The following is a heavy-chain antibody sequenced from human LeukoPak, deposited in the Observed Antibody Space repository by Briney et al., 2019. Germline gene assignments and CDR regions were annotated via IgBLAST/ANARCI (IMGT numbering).Heavy chain of an antibody. CDR2: ISGSGGST. J-gene: IGHJ5*02. CDR3: AKGKYYYDSSGYTP. CDR1: GFTFSSYA. V-gene: IGHV3-23*01. D-gene: IGHD3-22*01. Sequence: PGGSLRLSCAASGFTFSSYAMSWVRQAPGKGLEWVSAISGSGGSTYYADSVKGRFTISRDNSKNTLYLQMNSLRAEDTAVYYCAKGKYYYDSSGYTPSGQGTLVTVSS.